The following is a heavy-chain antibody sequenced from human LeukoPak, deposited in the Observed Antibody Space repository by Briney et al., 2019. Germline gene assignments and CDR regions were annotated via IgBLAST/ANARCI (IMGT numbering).Heavy chain of an antibody. CDR3: ARYLGYCSSTSCYAFSYYYYYYMDV. J-gene: IGHJ6*03. D-gene: IGHD2-2*01. Sequence: SETLSLTCTVSGYSISSGYYWGWIRQPPGKGLEWIGSIYHSGSTYYNPSLKSRVTISVDTSKNQFSLKLSSVTAADTAVYYCARYLGYCSSTSCYAFSYYYYYYMDVWGKGTTVTVSS. V-gene: IGHV4-38-2*02. CDR2: IYHSGST. CDR1: GYSISSGYY.